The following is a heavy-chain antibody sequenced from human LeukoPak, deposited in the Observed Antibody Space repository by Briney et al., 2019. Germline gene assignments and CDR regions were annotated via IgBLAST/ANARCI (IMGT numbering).Heavy chain of an antibody. CDR1: GFTFGDYA. CDR2: IRSKAYGGTT. Sequence: GGSLRLSCTASGFTFGDYATSWVRQAPGKGLEWVGFIRSKAYGGTTEYAASVKGRFTISRDDSKSIAYLQMNSLKTEDTAVYYCTRGDYGDLDYWGQGTLVTVSS. D-gene: IGHD4-17*01. J-gene: IGHJ4*02. CDR3: TRGDYGDLDY. V-gene: IGHV3-49*04.